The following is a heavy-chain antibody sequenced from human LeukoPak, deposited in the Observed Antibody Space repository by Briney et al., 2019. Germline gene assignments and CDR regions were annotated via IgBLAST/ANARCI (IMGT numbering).Heavy chain of an antibody. V-gene: IGHV3-11*04. CDR3: ARDCQYSNTNCRCC. Sequence: GGSLRLSCAASGFTFSDYYMSWIRQAPGKGLEWVSYISSSGSTIYYADSVKGRFTISRGNAKNSLYLQMNSLRAEDTAVYYCARDCQYSNTNCRCCWGQGTLVTVSS. CDR1: GFTFSDYY. J-gene: IGHJ4*02. D-gene: IGHD2-2*01. CDR2: ISSSGSTI.